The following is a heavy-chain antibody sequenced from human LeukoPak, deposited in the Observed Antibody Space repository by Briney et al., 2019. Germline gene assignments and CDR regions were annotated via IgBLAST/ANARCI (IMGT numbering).Heavy chain of an antibody. J-gene: IGHJ4*02. D-gene: IGHD6-13*01. V-gene: IGHV4-59*01. CDR1: GGSFSSYY. Sequence: SETLSLTCTVSGGSFSSYYWSWVRQPPGTGLEWMGYIYYTGSTNYNPSLKSRVTISVDTSKNQFSLKLSSVTAADTAVYYCARQQLSQLYYFDNWGQGTLVTVSS. CDR2: IYYTGST. CDR3: ARQQLSQLYYFDN.